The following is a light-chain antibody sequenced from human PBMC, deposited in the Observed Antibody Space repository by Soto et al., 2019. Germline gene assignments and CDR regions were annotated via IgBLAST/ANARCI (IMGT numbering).Light chain of an antibody. CDR2: DVT. Sequence: QSVLTQPRSVSGSPGQSVTISCTGTSSDVGGYNYVSWYQKHPGKSPQLIIYDVTKRPSGVPYRFSGSKSGNTASLTISGLQAEDEAEYFCSSYAGTYTFVVFGGGTKLTVL. V-gene: IGLV2-11*01. J-gene: IGLJ2*01. CDR3: SSYAGTYTFVV. CDR1: SSDVGGYNY.